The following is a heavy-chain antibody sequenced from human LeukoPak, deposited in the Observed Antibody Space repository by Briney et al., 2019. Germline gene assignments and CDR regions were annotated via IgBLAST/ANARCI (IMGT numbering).Heavy chain of an antibody. CDR2: INHSGST. Sequence: SETLSLTCAVYGGSFSGYYWSWIRQPPGKGLEWIGEINHSGSTNYNPSLKSRVTISVDTSKNQFSLKLSSVTAADTAVYYCARQPVPAARSAFDIWSQGTMVTVSS. V-gene: IGHV4-34*01. CDR3: ARQPVPAARSAFDI. J-gene: IGHJ3*02. CDR1: GGSFSGYY. D-gene: IGHD2-2*01.